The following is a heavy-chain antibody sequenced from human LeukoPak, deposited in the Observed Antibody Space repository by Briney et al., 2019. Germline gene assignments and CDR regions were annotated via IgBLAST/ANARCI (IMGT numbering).Heavy chain of an antibody. CDR1: GFTFSSYG. CDR3: AKDLITIFGVVNPTPFDP. V-gene: IGHV3-30*02. D-gene: IGHD3-3*01. J-gene: IGHJ5*02. Sequence: PGGSLRLSCAASGFTFSSYGMHWVRQAPGKGLEWVAFIRYDGSNKYYADSVKGRFTISRDNSKNTLYLQMNSQRAEDTAVYYCAKDLITIFGVVNPTPFDPWGQGTLVTVSS. CDR2: IRYDGSNK.